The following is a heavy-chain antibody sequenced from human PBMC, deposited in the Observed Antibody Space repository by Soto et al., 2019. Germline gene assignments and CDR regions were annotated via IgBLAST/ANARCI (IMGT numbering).Heavy chain of an antibody. CDR2: LFSNDEK. D-gene: IGHD3-10*01. Sequence: QVTLKESGPVLVKPTETLTLTCSVSGFSLRNARMGVSWIRQPPGKAPEWLAHLFSNDEKSYSKSLRSRLTISKDTSKSQVVLTMTNMDPADTATYYCARGLGVVFTEFDHWGQGILVTVSS. V-gene: IGHV2-26*01. CDR3: ARGLGVVFTEFDH. CDR1: GFSLRNARMG. J-gene: IGHJ4*02.